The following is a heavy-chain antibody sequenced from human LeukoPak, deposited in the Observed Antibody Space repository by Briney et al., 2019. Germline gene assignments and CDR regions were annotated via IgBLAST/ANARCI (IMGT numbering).Heavy chain of an antibody. V-gene: IGHV3-11*04. D-gene: IGHD2-8*01. J-gene: IGHJ4*02. CDR3: ARDRYCTTTMCSDY. Sequence: GGSLRLSCAASGFTFSDYYMSWIRQAPGKGLEWVSYISSSGSTIYYADSVKGRFTISRDNAKTTLYLEMNSLRAEDTAVYYCARDRYCTTTMCSDYWGQGTLVTVSS. CDR2: ISSSGSTI. CDR1: GFTFSDYY.